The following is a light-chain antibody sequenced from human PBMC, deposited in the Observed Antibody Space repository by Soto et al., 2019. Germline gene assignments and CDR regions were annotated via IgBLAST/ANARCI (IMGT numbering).Light chain of an antibody. CDR3: QQYYSDFFT. Sequence: DIVMTQSPDSLTVSLGERATINCKSSQSLLYSSNNKTYLAWYQHRPGQSPKMLIFWASARESGVPDRFAGSESDTDFTLTISSLQAEDAAAYYCQQYYSDFFTFGQGTRLEIK. V-gene: IGKV4-1*01. CDR1: QSLLYSSNNKTY. J-gene: IGKJ2*01. CDR2: WAS.